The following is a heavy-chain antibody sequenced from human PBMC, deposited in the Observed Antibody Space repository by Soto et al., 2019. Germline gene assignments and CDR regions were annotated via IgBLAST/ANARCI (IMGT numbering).Heavy chain of an antibody. CDR3: ARSVFRGPGSTSNWFDP. J-gene: IGHJ5*02. CDR1: GYTFVSYG. CDR2: ISAYSGNT. D-gene: IGHD3-10*01. Sequence: QIQLVQSGAEVKKPGASVRVSCKASGYTFVSYGITWVRQAPGQGLEWMGWISAYSGNTNYAQNLQDRVTMTTDTSTNTAHREVTSLKSDDTAVYYCARSVFRGPGSTSNWFDPWGQEGLV. V-gene: IGHV1-18*01.